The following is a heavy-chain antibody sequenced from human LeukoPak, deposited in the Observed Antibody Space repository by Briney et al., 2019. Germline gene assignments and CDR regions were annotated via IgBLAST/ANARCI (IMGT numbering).Heavy chain of an antibody. V-gene: IGHV1-46*01. Sequence: ASVKVSCKASGYTFTSYYMHWVRQAPGQGPEWMGIINPSGGSTSYAQKFQGRVTMTRDTSTSTVYMELSSLRSEDTAVYYCARDGTYCTNGVCPGYWFDPWGQGTLVTVSS. CDR2: INPSGGST. CDR3: ARDGTYCTNGVCPGYWFDP. J-gene: IGHJ5*02. CDR1: GYTFTSYY. D-gene: IGHD2-8*01.